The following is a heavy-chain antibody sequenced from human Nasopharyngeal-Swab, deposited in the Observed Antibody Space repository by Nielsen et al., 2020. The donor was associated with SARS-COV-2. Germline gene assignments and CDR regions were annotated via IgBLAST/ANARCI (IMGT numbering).Heavy chain of an antibody. V-gene: IGHV3-73*01. J-gene: IGHJ4*02. D-gene: IGHD4/OR15-4a*01. Sequence: GGSLRLSCAASGFVFSGSAIHWVRQASGKGLEWVGRIGDKAHNYATTYAASVKGRFTISRDDSKNTAFLQMDSLNTEDTALYYCTTDYYFDYWGREPWSPSPQ. CDR2: IGDKAHNYAT. CDR3: TTDYYFDY. CDR1: GFVFSGSA.